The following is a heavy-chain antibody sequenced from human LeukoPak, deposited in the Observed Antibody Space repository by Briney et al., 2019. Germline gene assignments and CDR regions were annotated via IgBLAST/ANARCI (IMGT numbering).Heavy chain of an antibody. J-gene: IGHJ4*02. CDR1: GFTFSSYS. Sequence: PGGSLRLSCAASGFTFSSYSMNWVRQAPGKGLEWVSSISSSSSCIYYADSVKGRFTISRDNAKNSLYLQMNSLRAEDTAVYYCARDQGTNGVRNDYWGQGTLVTVSS. V-gene: IGHV3-21*01. CDR2: ISSSSSCI. CDR3: ARDQGTNGVRNDY. D-gene: IGHD2-8*01.